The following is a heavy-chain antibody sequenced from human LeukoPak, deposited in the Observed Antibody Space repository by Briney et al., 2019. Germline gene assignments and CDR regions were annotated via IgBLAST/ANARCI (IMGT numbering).Heavy chain of an antibody. D-gene: IGHD3-22*01. Sequence: GGSLRLSCAASGFTFSDTWMTWVRQAPGKGREWVGRVKKKRDGGTTNYAPPVEGRFTISRDDSKDTLYLQMNRLQTEDTAVYYCTTGALFYDASGYPPSDNWGQGTLVTVSS. CDR3: TTGALFYDASGYPPSDN. V-gene: IGHV3-15*01. CDR2: VKKKRDGGTT. J-gene: IGHJ4*02. CDR1: GFTFSDTW.